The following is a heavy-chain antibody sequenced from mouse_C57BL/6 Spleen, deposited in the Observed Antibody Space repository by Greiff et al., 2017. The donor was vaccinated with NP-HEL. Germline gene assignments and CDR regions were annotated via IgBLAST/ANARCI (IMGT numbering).Heavy chain of an antibody. CDR1: GFTFSSYG. Sequence: EVHLVESGGDLVKPGGSLKLSCAASGFTFSSYGMSWVRQTPDKRLEWVATISSGGSYTYYPDSVKGRFTISRDNAKNTLYLQMSSLKSEDTAMYYCARHAVIYDGYLYYFDYWGQGTTLTVSS. CDR3: ARHAVIYDGYLYYFDY. CDR2: ISSGGSYT. V-gene: IGHV5-6*01. D-gene: IGHD2-3*01. J-gene: IGHJ2*01.